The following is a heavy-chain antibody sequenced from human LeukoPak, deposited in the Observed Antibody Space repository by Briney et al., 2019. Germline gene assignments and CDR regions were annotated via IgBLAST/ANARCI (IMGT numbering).Heavy chain of an antibody. CDR2: INPNSGGT. D-gene: IGHD3-22*01. V-gene: IGHV1-2*06. J-gene: IGHJ4*02. CDR1: GYTLTDYY. Sequence: GASGKVSCKASGYTLTDYYMHWVRQAPGQGLEWMGRINPNSGGTNYAQKFQGRVTMTRDTSISTVYMELSRLRSDDTAVYYCARVGYYESSGYYEYWGQGTLVTVSS. CDR3: ARVGYYESSGYYEY.